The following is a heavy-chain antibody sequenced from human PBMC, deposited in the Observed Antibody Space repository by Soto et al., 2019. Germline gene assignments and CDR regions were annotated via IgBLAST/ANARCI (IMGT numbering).Heavy chain of an antibody. CDR1: GGSISSYY. CDR3: AGGFGERNYYYYYGMDV. J-gene: IGHJ6*02. V-gene: IGHV4-59*01. CDR2: IYYSGST. Sequence: PSETLSLTCTVSGGSISSYYWSWIRQPPGKGLEWIGYIYYSGSTNYNPSLKSRVTISVDTSKNQFSLKLSSVTAADTAVYYCAGGFGERNYYYYYGMDVWGQGTTVTVSS. D-gene: IGHD3-10*01.